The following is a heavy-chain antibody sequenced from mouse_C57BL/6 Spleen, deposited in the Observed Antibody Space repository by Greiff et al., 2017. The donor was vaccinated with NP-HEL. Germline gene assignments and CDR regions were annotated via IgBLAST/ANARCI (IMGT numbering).Heavy chain of an antibody. CDR1: GFSLSTFGMG. CDR2: IWWDDDK. CDR3: ARIMGHLYDGYYYYAMDY. D-gene: IGHD2-3*01. V-gene: IGHV8-8*01. Sequence: QVTLKECGPGILQPSQTLSLTCSFSGFSLSTFGMGVGWIRQPSGKGLEWLAHIWWDDDKYYNPALKSRLTISKDTSKNQVFLKIANVDTADTATYYCARIMGHLYDGYYYYAMDYWGQGTSVTVSS. J-gene: IGHJ4*01.